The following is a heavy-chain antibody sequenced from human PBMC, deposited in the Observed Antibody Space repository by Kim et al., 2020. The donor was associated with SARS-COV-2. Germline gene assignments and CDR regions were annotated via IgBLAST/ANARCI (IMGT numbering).Heavy chain of an antibody. D-gene: IGHD6-13*01. CDR2: IYHSGST. Sequence: SETLSLTCAVSGGSISSSNWWSWVRQPPGKGLEWIGEIYHSGSTNYNPSLKSRVTISVDKSKNPFSLKLSSVTAADTAVYYCARDVSSSWYEGRYFQHWGQGTLVTVSS. CDR3: ARDVSSSWYEGRYFQH. J-gene: IGHJ1*01. V-gene: IGHV4-4*02. CDR1: GGSISSSNW.